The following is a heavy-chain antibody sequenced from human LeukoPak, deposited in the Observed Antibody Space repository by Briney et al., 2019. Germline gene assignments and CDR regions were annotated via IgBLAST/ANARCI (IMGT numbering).Heavy chain of an antibody. CDR2: INHSGST. CDR1: GGSFSGYY. J-gene: IGHJ4*02. V-gene: IGHV4-34*01. CDR3: ARGSMVRGVTPVDY. D-gene: IGHD3-10*01. Sequence: SETLSLTCAVYGGSFSGYYWSWIRQPPGKGLEWIGEINHSGSTNYNPSLKSRVTISVDTSKNQFSLKLSSVTAADTAVYYCARGSMVRGVTPVDYWGQGTLVTVSS.